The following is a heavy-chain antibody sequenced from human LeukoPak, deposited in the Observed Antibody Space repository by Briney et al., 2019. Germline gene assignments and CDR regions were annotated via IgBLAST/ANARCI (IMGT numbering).Heavy chain of an antibody. J-gene: IGHJ4*02. CDR2: INHSGSA. Sequence: SETLSLTCAVYGGSFSRYYWTWIRQPPGKGLEWIGEINHSGSANYNPSLKSRVTISVDTSKNQFSLKLSSVTAADTAVYYCARFSGSYYGRFDYWGQGTLVTVSS. CDR1: GGSFSRYY. V-gene: IGHV4-34*01. D-gene: IGHD1-26*01. CDR3: ARFSGSYYGRFDY.